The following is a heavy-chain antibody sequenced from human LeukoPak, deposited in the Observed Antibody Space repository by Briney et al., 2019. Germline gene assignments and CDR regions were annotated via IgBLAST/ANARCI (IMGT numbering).Heavy chain of an antibody. Sequence: PSETLSLACTVSGGSISSGGYYWSWIRQHPGKGLEWIGYIYYSGSTYYNPSLKSRVTISVDTSKNQFSLKLSSVTAADTAVYYCARDKMDYDFWSGYSGVAFDIWGQGTMVTVFS. CDR1: GGSISSGGYY. V-gene: IGHV4-31*03. CDR2: IYYSGST. D-gene: IGHD3-3*01. J-gene: IGHJ3*02. CDR3: ARDKMDYDFWSGYSGVAFDI.